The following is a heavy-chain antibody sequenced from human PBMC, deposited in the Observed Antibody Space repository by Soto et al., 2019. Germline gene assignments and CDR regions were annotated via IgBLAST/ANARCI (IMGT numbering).Heavy chain of an antibody. D-gene: IGHD6-19*01. CDR3: ARASGRGWYNWFDP. CDR1: GGNFSSFA. J-gene: IGHJ5*02. Sequence: QVHLVQSGAEGKKPGSSVKVSCKASGGNFSSFAISWVRRAPGQGLEYMGGIIPMFGTTNYAQQFRGRVTVIADESTSTVYLELSSLRFDDTAVYYCARASGRGWYNWFDPWGQGTLVTVSS. V-gene: IGHV1-69*01. CDR2: IIPMFGTT.